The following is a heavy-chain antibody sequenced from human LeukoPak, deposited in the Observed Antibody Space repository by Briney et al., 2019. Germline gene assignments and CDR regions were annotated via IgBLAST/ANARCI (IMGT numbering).Heavy chain of an antibody. CDR3: ARDLGGWPPSYYFDY. Sequence: PGGSLRLSCAASGFTFDDYGLSWVRQAPGRGLEWVSGINWNGSNTGYADSVKGQFTISRDNAKNSLYLQMNSLRAEDTALYYCARDLGGWPPSYYFDYWGQGTLVTVSS. D-gene: IGHD6-19*01. CDR2: INWNGSNT. CDR1: GFTFDDYG. V-gene: IGHV3-20*04. J-gene: IGHJ4*02.